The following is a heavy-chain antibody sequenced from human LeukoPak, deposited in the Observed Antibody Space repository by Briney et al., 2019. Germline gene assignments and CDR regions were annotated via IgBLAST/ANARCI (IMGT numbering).Heavy chain of an antibody. D-gene: IGHD2-2*01. CDR1: GGSMSPYL. V-gene: IGHV4-59*12. CDR2: IYNNEKS. CDR3: ARGKTGSCYDP. J-gene: IGHJ5*02. Sequence: PSETLSLTCTVSGGSMSPYLWTWIRQPPGKGLEWIGYIYNNEKSEYNPSLKSRLTLSLDTSKNQFSLKLSSVTAADTAVYYCARGKTGSCYDPWGQGTLVTVSS.